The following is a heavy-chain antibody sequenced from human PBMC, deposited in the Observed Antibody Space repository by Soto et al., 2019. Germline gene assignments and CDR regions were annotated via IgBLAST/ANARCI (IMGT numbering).Heavy chain of an antibody. J-gene: IGHJ6*03. CDR1: GFTFDDYA. CDR3: AKALLRGGLDYYYYMDV. V-gene: IGHV3-9*01. Sequence: EVQLVESGGGLVQPGRSLRLSCAASGFTFDDYAMHWVRQAPGKGLEWVSGISWNSGSIGYAESVKGRFTISRDNAKNSLYLQMNSVRAEDTALYYCAKALLRGGLDYYYYMDVWGKGTTVTVSS. CDR2: ISWNSGSI. D-gene: IGHD3-16*01.